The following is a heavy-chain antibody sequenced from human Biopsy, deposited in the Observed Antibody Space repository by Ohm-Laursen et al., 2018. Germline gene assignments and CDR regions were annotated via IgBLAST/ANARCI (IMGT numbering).Heavy chain of an antibody. CDR2: ISGSGGNT. D-gene: IGHD2-2*02. CDR3: ANGGYCTTSSCYIDLDY. V-gene: IGHV3-23*01. J-gene: IGHJ4*02. Sequence: GSLRLSCTASGFTFSDYAMNWVRQAPGKGLEWVSTISGSGGNTYYADSVRGRFTVPRDGSKSTLYLQMSSLSAEDTAFYYCANGGYCTTSSCYIDLDYWGQGTLVTVSS. CDR1: GFTFSDYA.